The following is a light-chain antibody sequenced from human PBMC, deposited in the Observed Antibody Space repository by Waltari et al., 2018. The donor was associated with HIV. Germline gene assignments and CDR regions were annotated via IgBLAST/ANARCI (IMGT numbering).Light chain of an antibody. CDR2: GAS. CDR3: QHCGDASNT. V-gene: IGKV3-20*01. CDR1: QIIGNAS. J-gene: IGKJ2*01. Sequence: ELVLTQSPGTLSLSPGERATLSCRASQIIGNASLAWYQQKPGQAPRLLIPGASSRANGVPDRFSGSGSETDFTLTISRLEPEDFAVYYCQHCGDASNTFGQGTKLEV.